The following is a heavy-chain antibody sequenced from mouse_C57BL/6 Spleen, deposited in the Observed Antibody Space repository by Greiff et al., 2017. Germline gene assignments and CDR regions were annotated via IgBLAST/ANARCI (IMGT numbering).Heavy chain of an antibody. CDR3: ARFDYYGSSPYYYAMDY. CDR2: IYPSDSET. D-gene: IGHD1-1*01. CDR1: GYTFTSYW. Sequence: VQLQQPGAELVRPGSSVKLSCKASGYTFTSYWMHWVKQRPIQGLEWIGNIYPSDSETHYNQKFKDKATLTVDKSSSTAYMQLSSLTSEDSAVYYCARFDYYGSSPYYYAMDYWGQGTSVTVSS. V-gene: IGHV1-52*01. J-gene: IGHJ4*01.